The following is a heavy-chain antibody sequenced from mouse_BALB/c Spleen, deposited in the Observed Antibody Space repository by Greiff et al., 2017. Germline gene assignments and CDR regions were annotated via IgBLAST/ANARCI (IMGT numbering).Heavy chain of an antibody. Sequence: QVHVKQSGAELVRPGASVTLSCKASGYTFTDYEMHWVKQTPVHGLEWIGAIDPETGGTAYNQKFKGKATLTADKSSSTAYMELRSLTSEDSAVYYCTEDSSGYDAYWGQGTLVTVSA. CDR3: TEDSSGYDAY. V-gene: IGHV1-15*01. CDR1: GYTFTDYE. D-gene: IGHD3-2*01. CDR2: IDPETGGT. J-gene: IGHJ3*01.